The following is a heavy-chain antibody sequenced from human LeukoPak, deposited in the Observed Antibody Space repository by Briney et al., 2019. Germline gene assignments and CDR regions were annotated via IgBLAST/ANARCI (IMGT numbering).Heavy chain of an antibody. CDR1: GGSISNSGYY. Sequence: SETLSLTCTVSGGSISNSGYYWGWIRQPPGKGLEWIGSIYYSGSTYYNPSLKSRVTISVDTSKNQFSLKLSSVTAADTAVYYCARPLSSSSVYFDYWGQGTLVTVSS. J-gene: IGHJ4*02. V-gene: IGHV4-39*01. CDR3: ARPLSSSSVYFDY. CDR2: IYYSGST. D-gene: IGHD6-6*01.